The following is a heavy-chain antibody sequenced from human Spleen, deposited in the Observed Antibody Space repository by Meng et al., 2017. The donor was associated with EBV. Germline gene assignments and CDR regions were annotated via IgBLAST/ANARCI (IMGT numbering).Heavy chain of an antibody. CDR3: ARPFPSWQSPRLDPFGA. D-gene: IGHD6-19*01. V-gene: IGHV4-39*01. CDR2: VHYTGST. Sequence: LQRRESGPGQVKPSQPLSLTCTVSGDSISSFYYWGWIRQPPGRGLEWIGSVHYTGSTYYSPSLKSRVTVSVDTSKNQFSLRLTSVTAADTAVYYCARPFPSWQSPRLDPFGAWGQGTLVTVSS. CDR1: GDSISSFYY. J-gene: IGHJ5*02.